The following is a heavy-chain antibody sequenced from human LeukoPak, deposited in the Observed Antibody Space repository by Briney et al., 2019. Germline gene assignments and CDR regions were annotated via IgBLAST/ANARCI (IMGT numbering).Heavy chain of an antibody. CDR3: ARGHTESADDYGNWFHP. CDR1: GGSMRSYY. V-gene: IGHV4-59*01. D-gene: IGHD5-12*01. CDR2: IYYSGTT. Sequence: PSETLSLTCTVSGGSMRSYYWSWIRQPPGKGLEWIGYIYYSGTTKYNPSLKSRVTISVDTSKNQFSLKLNSLTAADTAVYYCARGHTESADDYGNWFHPWGQGTLVTVSS. J-gene: IGHJ5*02.